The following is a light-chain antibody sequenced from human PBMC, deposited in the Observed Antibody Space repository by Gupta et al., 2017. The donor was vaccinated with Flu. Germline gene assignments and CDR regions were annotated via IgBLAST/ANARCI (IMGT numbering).Light chain of an antibody. CDR1: SFNIGAGYD. CDR3: QSYDSSLSGYV. V-gene: IGLV1-40*01. J-gene: IGLJ1*01. CDR2: GNN. Sequence: QSVLTPPPSVSGAPGQRVTIPCAGSSFNIGAGYDVHWYQQFPGTAPKVLICGNNNRPSGVPDRFSGSKSGTSTSLAITGLQAEDEADYYCQSYDSSLSGYVFGTGTKVTVL.